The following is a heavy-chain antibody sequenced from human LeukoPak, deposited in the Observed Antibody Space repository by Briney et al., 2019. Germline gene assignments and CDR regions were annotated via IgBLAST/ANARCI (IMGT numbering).Heavy chain of an antibody. J-gene: IGHJ4*02. V-gene: IGHV3-30-3*01. Sequence: PGRPLRLSCAASGFTFSSYAMHWVRQAPGKGLEGVAVISYDGSNKYYADSVKGRFTISRDNSKNTLYLQMNSLRAEDTAVYYCARGRWDPAYYYDSSGCFDYWGQGTLVTVSS. CDR1: GFTFSSYA. D-gene: IGHD3-22*01. CDR2: ISYDGSNK. CDR3: ARGRWDPAYYYDSSGCFDY.